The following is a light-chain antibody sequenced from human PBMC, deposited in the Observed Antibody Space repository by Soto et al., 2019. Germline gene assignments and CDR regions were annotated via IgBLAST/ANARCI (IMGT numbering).Light chain of an antibody. CDR1: SSDVGGYNY. CDR3: SSYTSSSTVV. V-gene: IGLV2-14*01. J-gene: IGLJ2*01. CDR2: DVS. Sequence: QSALTQPASVSGSPGQSITISCTGTSSDVGGYNYVSWYQQHPGKAPKLIIYDVSNRPAGVSNRFSGSKSVNTASLTISGLQAEDEDDYYCSSYTSSSTVVFGGGTKLTVL.